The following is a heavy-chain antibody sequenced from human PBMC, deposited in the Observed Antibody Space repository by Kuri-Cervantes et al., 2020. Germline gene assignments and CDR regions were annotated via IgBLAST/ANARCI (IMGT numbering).Heavy chain of an antibody. V-gene: IGHV3-7*01. CDR1: GFTFSYYW. J-gene: IGHJ4*02. CDR2: TKEDSSEK. D-gene: IGHD1-7*01. CDR3: ARDNWYYVSYFDL. Sequence: GGSLRLSCAASGFTFSYYWMSWVRQAPGKGLEWVANTKEDSSEKNYVDSVKGRFTISRDNAKNSLYLQMNSLRAEDTAVYYCARDNWYYVSYFDLWGQGTLVVVSS.